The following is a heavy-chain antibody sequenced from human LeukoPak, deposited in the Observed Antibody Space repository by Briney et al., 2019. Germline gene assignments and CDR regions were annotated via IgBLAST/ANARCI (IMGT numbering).Heavy chain of an antibody. Sequence: GRSLRLSCAASGFTFSSYGMHWVRQAPGKGLEGVAVISYDGSNKYYADSVKGRFTISRDNSKNTLYLQMNSLRAEDTAVYYCAKASDPEYFDYWGQGTLVTVSS. V-gene: IGHV3-30*18. CDR1: GFTFSSYG. CDR3: AKASDPEYFDY. CDR2: ISYDGSNK. J-gene: IGHJ4*02.